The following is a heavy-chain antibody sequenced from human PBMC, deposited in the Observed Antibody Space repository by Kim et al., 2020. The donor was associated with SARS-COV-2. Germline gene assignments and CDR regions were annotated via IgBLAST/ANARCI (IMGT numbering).Heavy chain of an antibody. J-gene: IGHJ6*02. V-gene: IGHV4-31*03. CDR1: GGSISSGGYY. D-gene: IGHD2-21*02. CDR3: ARTAGGDYVYYGMDV. Sequence: SETLSLTCTVSGGSISSGGYYWSWIRQHPGKGLEWIGYIYYSGSTYYNPSLKSRVTISVDTSKNQFSLKLSSVTAADTAVYYCARTAGGDYVYYGMDVWGQGTTVPVSS. CDR2: IYYSGST.